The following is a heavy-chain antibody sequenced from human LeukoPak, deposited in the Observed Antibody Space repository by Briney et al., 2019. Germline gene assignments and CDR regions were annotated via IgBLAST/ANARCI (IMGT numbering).Heavy chain of an antibody. D-gene: IGHD2-2*02. CDR3: AGDCGGTSCYIRYYGMDV. J-gene: IGHJ6*02. CDR2: IYTSGGT. Sequence: SETLSLTCTVSGGSISTYYWSWIRQPAGKGLEWIGRIYTSGGTHYNPSLGSRVAMSVDTSKNQCSLNLSSVTAADTAMYYCAGDCGGTSCYIRYYGMDVWGQGTTVTVSS. V-gene: IGHV4-4*07. CDR1: GGSISTYY.